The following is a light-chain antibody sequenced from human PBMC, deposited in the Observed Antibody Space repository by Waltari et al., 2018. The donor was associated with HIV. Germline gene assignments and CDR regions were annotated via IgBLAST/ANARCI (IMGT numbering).Light chain of an antibody. CDR1: QDIRKS. CDR2: CGS. CDR3: QQYKTLPLT. J-gene: IGKJ4*01. Sequence: DIQMTQSPSSLYASVGDRVTITCQASQDIRKSLSWYQHKPGKDPQLLIYCGSILQTGVAARFTGSGSGTDFVFTISSLQPEDIATYFCQQYKTLPLTFGGGTKVEIK. V-gene: IGKV1-33*01.